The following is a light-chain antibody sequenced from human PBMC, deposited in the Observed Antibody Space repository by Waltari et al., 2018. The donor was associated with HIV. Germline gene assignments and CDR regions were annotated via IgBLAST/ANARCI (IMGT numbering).Light chain of an antibody. V-gene: IGLV2-11*01. CDR2: DVN. J-gene: IGLJ1*01. Sequence: QSALTQPRSVSGSPGQSVTISCTGTSSDVGAYKYVSWYRQHPGKAPKLMSYDVNKRPSGGPARFSGSKSGNTASLTISGLQAEDEADYYCCSYAGSTSYVFGSGTKVTVL. CDR3: CSYAGSTSYV. CDR1: SSDVGAYKY.